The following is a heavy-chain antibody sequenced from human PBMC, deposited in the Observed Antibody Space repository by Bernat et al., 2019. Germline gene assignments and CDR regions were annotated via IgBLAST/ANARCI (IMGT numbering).Heavy chain of an antibody. CDR1: GYSFTSYW. D-gene: IGHD3/OR15-3a*01. CDR2: IYPGDSDT. V-gene: IGHV5-51*01. J-gene: IGHJ6*04. CDR3: AGLKEGDWVMRL. Sequence: EVQLVQSGAEVKKPGESLKISCKGSGYSFTSYWIGWVRQMPGKGLEWMGIIYPGDSDTRYSPSFQGQVHNSALQSLRNAYLQRSSLEAAGTVMYYRAGLKEGDWVMRLLGKGTRSPSLQ.